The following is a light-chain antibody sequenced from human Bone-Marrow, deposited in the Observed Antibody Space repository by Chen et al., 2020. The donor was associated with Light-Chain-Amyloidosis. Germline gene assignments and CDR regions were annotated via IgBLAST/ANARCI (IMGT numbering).Light chain of an antibody. V-gene: IGLV2-14*01. CDR2: DVT. CDR1: SSDVGGDNH. J-gene: IGLJ1*01. Sequence: QSALTQPASVSGSPGQSITISCTGTSSDVGGDNHVSWYQQHADKAPKLLIYDVTNRPSWVPDRFSDSKSDNTASLTISGLQTEDEADYFCSSYTITNTLVFGSGTRVTVL. CDR3: SSYTITNTLV.